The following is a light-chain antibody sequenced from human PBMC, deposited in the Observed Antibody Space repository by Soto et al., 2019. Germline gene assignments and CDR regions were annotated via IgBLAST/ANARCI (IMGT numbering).Light chain of an antibody. CDR3: CGYAGSTTLSV. CDR1: SSDVGSYNL. CDR2: EAF. Sequence: QSVLTQPASVSGSPGQSITISCTGTSSDVGSYNLVSWYQQHPGTAPKLMIYEAFKRPSGVSNRFSGSKSGDTASLTISGLQAEDETDYYCCGYAGSTTLSVFGTGTKVTVL. V-gene: IGLV2-23*01. J-gene: IGLJ1*01.